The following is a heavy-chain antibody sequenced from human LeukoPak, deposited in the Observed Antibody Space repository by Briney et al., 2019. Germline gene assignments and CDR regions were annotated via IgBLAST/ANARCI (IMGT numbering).Heavy chain of an antibody. V-gene: IGHV4-39*01. J-gene: IGHJ6*03. CDR1: GGSISSSSYY. D-gene: IGHD3-10*01. CDR2: IYHSGST. CDR3: AGSDYYYCMDV. Sequence: SETLSLTCTVSGGSISSSSYYWGWIRQPPGKGLEWIGSIYHSGSTYYNPSLKSRVTISVDTSKNQFSLKLSSVTAADTAVFYCAGSDYYYCMDVWGKGNTVTVSS.